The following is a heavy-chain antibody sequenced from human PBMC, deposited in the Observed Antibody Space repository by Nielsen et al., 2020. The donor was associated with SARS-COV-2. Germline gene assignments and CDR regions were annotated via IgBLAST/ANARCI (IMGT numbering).Heavy chain of an antibody. D-gene: IGHD2-2*02. V-gene: IGHV1-18*01. CDR3: ARDLGPVSAAIQDSDY. Sequence: ASVKVSCKASGYTFTSYDINWVRQATGQGLEWMGWISAYNGNTNYAQKLQGRVTMTTDTSTSTAYMELRSLRSDDTAVYYCARDLGPVSAAIQDSDYWGQGTLVTVSS. J-gene: IGHJ4*02. CDR2: ISAYNGNT. CDR1: GYTFTSYD.